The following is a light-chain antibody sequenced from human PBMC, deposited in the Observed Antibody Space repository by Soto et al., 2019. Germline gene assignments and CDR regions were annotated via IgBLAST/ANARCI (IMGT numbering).Light chain of an antibody. CDR3: QQRSKWPIT. Sequence: DIQMTQSPSTLSASVGDRVTITCRASQSIDRWLAWYQQKPGKAPKLLIYRASGLESGVPSRFSGSGSGTGFTLTISSLEPEDFAVYYCQQRSKWPITFGQGTRREIK. CDR1: QSIDRW. V-gene: IGKV1-5*03. J-gene: IGKJ5*01. CDR2: RAS.